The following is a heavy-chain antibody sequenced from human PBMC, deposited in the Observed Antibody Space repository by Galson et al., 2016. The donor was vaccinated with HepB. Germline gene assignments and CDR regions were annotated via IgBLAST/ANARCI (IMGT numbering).Heavy chain of an antibody. CDR3: ARDRGFGDDTFDS. Sequence: QSGAEVKETGASLKVSCRASGYTFSTYGISWVRQAPGQGLEWMGWIGPYNGHTTYAPKFQGRVSMTTDTSTATAYMEMFIVRPDDTAMYYWARDRGFGDDTFDSWGQGTMVIVSS. CDR1: GYTFSTYG. V-gene: IGHV1-18*01. CDR2: IGPYNGHT. J-gene: IGHJ3*01. D-gene: IGHD3-10*01.